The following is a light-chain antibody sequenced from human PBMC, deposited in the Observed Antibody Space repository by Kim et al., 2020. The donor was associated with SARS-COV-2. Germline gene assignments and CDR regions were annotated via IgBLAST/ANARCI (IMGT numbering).Light chain of an antibody. J-gene: IGKJ4*01. Sequence: DTQMTQTPSFLSASLGDRIVITCQASQDIRNSLNWYQQKPGKAPKRLIYDATDLETGVPSRFSGEGSDTDFTFTISSLQPEDIATYYCQQYDDLPLTFGGGTKLEI. CDR3: QQYDDLPLT. V-gene: IGKV1-33*01. CDR2: DAT. CDR1: QDIRNS.